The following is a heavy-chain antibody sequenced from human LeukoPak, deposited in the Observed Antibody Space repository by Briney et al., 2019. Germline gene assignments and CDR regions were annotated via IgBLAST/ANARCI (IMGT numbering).Heavy chain of an antibody. CDR3: AKDLSSGSRRAY. D-gene: IGHD6-19*01. V-gene: IGHV3-23*01. CDR1: GFTFSSYG. CDR2: ISGSGGST. J-gene: IGHJ4*02. Sequence: GGSLRLSCAASGFTFSSYGMSWVLQAPGKGLEWVSAISGSGGSTYYADSVKGRFTISRDNSKNTLYLQMNSLRAEDTGVYYCAKDLSSGSRRAYWGQGTLVTVSS.